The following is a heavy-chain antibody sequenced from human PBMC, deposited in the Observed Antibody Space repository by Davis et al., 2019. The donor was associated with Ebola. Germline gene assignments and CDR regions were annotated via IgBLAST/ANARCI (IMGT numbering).Heavy chain of an antibody. CDR1: GFAFRNNA. D-gene: IGHD5-24*01. J-gene: IGHJ4*02. CDR3: VKGRAGWLRLFDD. Sequence: PGGSLRLSCSASGFAFRNNAMNWVRQAPGKGLEWVSGISGSGARTFYANSVKGRFSISRDNTKKSLYLQMNNVRPEDTALYYCVKGRAGWLRLFDDWGQGTQVTVSS. CDR2: ISGSGART. V-gene: IGHV3-23*01.